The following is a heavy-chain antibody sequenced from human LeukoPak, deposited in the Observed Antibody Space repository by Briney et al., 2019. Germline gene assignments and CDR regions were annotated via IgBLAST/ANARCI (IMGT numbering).Heavy chain of an antibody. D-gene: IGHD3-10*01. Sequence: SGGSLRLSCAASGFTFSRYIMNWVRQAPGKGLEWVSSISSSSSYISYADSVKGRFTISRDNAKNSLYMQMNSLRAEDTAVYYCVRDMDPHYFDYWGQGTLVTVSS. CDR2: ISSSSSYI. CDR3: VRDMDPHYFDY. V-gene: IGHV3-21*01. CDR1: GFTFSRYI. J-gene: IGHJ4*02.